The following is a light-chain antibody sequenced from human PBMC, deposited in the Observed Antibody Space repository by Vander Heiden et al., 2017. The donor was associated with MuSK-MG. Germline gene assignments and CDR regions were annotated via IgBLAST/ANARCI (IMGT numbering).Light chain of an antibody. J-gene: IGKJ1*01. CDR1: QSVSSN. CDR3: QQYNNWPPWT. Sequence: EIVMTQSPATLSVSPGERATLSCRASQSVSSNLAWHQQKPGQAPRLLIYGASTRATGIPARSSGSGYGTEFTLTISSLQSEDFAVYYCQQYNNWPPWTFGQWTKVELK. CDR2: GAS. V-gene: IGKV3-15*01.